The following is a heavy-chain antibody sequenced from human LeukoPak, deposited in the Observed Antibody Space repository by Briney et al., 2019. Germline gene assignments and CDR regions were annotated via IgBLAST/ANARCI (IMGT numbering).Heavy chain of an antibody. Sequence: WASVKVSCKASGGTFTSYAISWVRQAPGQGLEWMGGTIPIFGIANYAQKFQGRVTITTDESTSTAYMELSSLRSEDTAVYYCATYYYDSSGYQVGFDPWGQGTLVTVSS. CDR2: TIPIFGIA. CDR3: ATYYYDSSGYQVGFDP. CDR1: GGTFTSYA. V-gene: IGHV1-69*05. D-gene: IGHD3-22*01. J-gene: IGHJ5*02.